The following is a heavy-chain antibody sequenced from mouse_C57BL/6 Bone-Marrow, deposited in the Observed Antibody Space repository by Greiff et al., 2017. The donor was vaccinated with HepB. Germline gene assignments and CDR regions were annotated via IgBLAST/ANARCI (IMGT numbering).Heavy chain of an antibody. V-gene: IGHV1-63*01. Sequence: VQRVESGAELVRPGTSVKMSCKASGYTFTNYWIGWAKQRPGHGLEWIGDIYPGGGYTNYNEKFKGKATLTADKSSSTAYMQFSSLTSEDSAIYYCARATYYSNYGFAYWGQGTLVTVSA. CDR3: ARATYYSNYGFAY. CDR2: IYPGGGYT. J-gene: IGHJ3*01. D-gene: IGHD2-5*01. CDR1: GYTFTNYW.